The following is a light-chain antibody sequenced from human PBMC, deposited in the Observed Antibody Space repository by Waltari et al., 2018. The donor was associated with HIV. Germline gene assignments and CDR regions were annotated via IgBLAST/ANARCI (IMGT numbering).Light chain of an antibody. CDR3: QQFHNWPHT. Sequence: EIVLTQSPPTLSVSPGETATLSCRASQSLSSYLAWYQHIPGQAPRLLIYGASTRATGTPVRFSGGGSGTEFSLTISSLLSEDSAVYYCQQFHNWPHTFGGGTKVEIK. J-gene: IGKJ4*01. V-gene: IGKV3-15*01. CDR2: GAS. CDR1: QSLSSY.